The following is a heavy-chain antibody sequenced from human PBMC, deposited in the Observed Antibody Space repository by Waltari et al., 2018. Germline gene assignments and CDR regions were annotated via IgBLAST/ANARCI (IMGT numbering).Heavy chain of an antibody. V-gene: IGHV4-59*01. CDR2: ISYSGTT. D-gene: IGHD2-15*01. Sequence: QVVLQESGPGLVKPSETLSLTCSVSGDSMNNYLWTWIRQTPGKGLEWIGDISYSGTTNYNPSLKSRVTISLDTSKNQFSLKLNSVTAADSAVYYCAREPGYCRGGSCYFSGDNAYDVWGRGTMVTVSS. CDR1: GDSMNNYL. J-gene: IGHJ3*01. CDR3: AREPGYCRGGSCYFSGDNAYDV.